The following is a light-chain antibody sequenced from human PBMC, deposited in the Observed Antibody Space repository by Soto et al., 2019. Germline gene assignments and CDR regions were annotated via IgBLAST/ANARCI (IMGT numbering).Light chain of an antibody. V-gene: IGKV3-20*01. CDR3: QQYGSSPWT. CDR1: QSVNNDY. Sequence: EIVLTQSPGTLSLSPGERAALSCRASQSVNNDYLAWYHQKPGRAPRLVIYGASKRATGIPDRFSGSGSGTDFPLTISRLEPEDFAVYYCQQYGSSPWTFGQGNHVEIK. CDR2: GAS. J-gene: IGKJ1*01.